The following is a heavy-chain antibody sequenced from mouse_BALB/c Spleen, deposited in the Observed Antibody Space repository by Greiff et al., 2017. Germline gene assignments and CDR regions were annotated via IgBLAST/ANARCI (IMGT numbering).Heavy chain of an antibody. D-gene: IGHD3-2*01. CDR1: GFTFSSYG. J-gene: IGHJ3*01. Sequence: EVQGVESGGDLVKPGGSLKLSCAASGFTFSSYGMSWVRQTPDKRLEWVATISSGGSYTYYPDSVKGRFTISRDNAKNTLYLQMSSLKSEDTAMYYCARYDSSGYVRPFAYWGQGTLVTVSA. V-gene: IGHV5-6*01. CDR3: ARYDSSGYVRPFAY. CDR2: ISSGGSYT.